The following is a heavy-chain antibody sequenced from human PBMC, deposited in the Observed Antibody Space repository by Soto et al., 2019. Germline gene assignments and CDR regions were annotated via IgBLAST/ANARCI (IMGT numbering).Heavy chain of an antibody. CDR2: IKQDGSEK. Sequence: PGGSLRLSCAASGFTFSSYWMSWVRQAPGKGLEWVANIKQDGSEKYYVDSVKGRFTISRDNAKNSLYLQMNSLRAEDTAVYYCAKKDYDILTGYYYFDYWGQGTLVTVSS. CDR3: AKKDYDILTGYYYFDY. CDR1: GFTFSSYW. V-gene: IGHV3-7*03. J-gene: IGHJ4*02. D-gene: IGHD3-9*01.